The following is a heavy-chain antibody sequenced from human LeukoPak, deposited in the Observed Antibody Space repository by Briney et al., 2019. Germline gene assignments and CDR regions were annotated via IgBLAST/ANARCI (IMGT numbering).Heavy chain of an antibody. CDR1: GFTFSSYA. J-gene: IGHJ4*02. CDR3: APSRGEDYGSYYFDY. V-gene: IGHV3-23*01. Sequence: GGSLRLSCAASGFTFSSYAMSWVRQAPGKGLEWVSAISGSGGSTYYADSVKGRFTISRDNSKNTLYLQMNGLRAEDTAVYYCAPSRGEDYGSYYFDYWGQGTLVTVSS. CDR2: ISGSGGST. D-gene: IGHD3-10*01.